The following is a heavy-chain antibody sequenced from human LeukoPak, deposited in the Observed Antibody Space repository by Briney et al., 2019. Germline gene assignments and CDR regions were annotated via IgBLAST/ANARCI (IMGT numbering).Heavy chain of an antibody. J-gene: IGHJ4*02. Sequence: GSSVKVSCKASGGSFSSYAISWVRQAPGQGLEWMGGIIPIFGTATYSQTFQGRVTITTDESTSTAYMELSSLRSEDKAVYYCARGEGYYDFGSVTPLWGQGTLVTVSS. D-gene: IGHD3-3*01. V-gene: IGHV1-69*05. CDR2: IIPIFGTA. CDR3: ARGEGYYDFGSVTPL. CDR1: GGSFSSYA.